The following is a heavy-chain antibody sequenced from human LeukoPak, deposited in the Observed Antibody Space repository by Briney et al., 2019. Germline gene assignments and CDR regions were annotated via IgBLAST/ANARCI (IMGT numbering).Heavy chain of an antibody. CDR2: IRPSGST. V-gene: IGHV4-30-2*01. J-gene: IGHJ4*02. D-gene: IGHD4-17*01. CDR3: ASYGDLLYYFDC. CDR1: GGSINSGDYS. Sequence: SETLSLTCAVSGGSINSGDYSWNWIRQPPGRGLEWIGYIRPSGSTYYNLSLKSRVTISLDRSTNQFSLKLSSVTAADTAVYYCASYGDLLYYFDCWGQGALVTVSS.